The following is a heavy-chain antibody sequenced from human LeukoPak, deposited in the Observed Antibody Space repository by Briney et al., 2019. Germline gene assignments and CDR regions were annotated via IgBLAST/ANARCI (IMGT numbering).Heavy chain of an antibody. CDR2: VFYSGST. J-gene: IGHJ4*02. CDR1: GGSISSYY. V-gene: IGHV4-59*05. D-gene: IGHD6-13*01. Sequence: SETLSLTCTVSGGSISSYYWSWIRQPPGKGLEWIGSVFYSGSTCYKPSLKSRVSISVDTSKNQFSLKLSSVTAADTAVYYCARQSGPYCSSWFDYWGQGALVTVSS. CDR3: ARQSGPYCSSWFDY.